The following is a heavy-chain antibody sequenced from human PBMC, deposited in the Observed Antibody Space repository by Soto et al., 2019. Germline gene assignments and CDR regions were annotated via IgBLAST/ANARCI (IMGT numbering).Heavy chain of an antibody. V-gene: IGHV3-15*07. CDR2: IKNKNDGGTT. D-gene: IGHD3-10*01. Sequence: EAELVESGGGLVKPGGSLTLSCAASGFSFKNAWMNWVRQAPGKGLEWVGRIKNKNDGGTTDYAAFVQGRITISRDAPENTLYLHMTGLKTEDTAVYFCTGLWFGEIYNYWGQGSLVTVSS. CDR3: TGLWFGEIYNY. CDR1: GFSFKNAW. J-gene: IGHJ4*01.